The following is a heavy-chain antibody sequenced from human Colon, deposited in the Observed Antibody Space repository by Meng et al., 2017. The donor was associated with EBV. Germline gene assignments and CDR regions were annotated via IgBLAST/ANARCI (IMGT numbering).Heavy chain of an antibody. CDR3: ARVRVIPAAVGFDY. Sequence: QVEPQGSGHGLGDPLGTPSLTCAFSVGSISTSYGCVGVRQAPRKGLAWIGEIYRGGGTNYNPSFKSRVTISVDTSNNHFSLKLSYVTAADTAVYYCARVRVIPAAVGFDYWGQGTLVTVSS. CDR1: VGSISTSYG. CDR2: IYRGGGT. J-gene: IGHJ4*02. V-gene: IGHV4-4*03. D-gene: IGHD2-2*01.